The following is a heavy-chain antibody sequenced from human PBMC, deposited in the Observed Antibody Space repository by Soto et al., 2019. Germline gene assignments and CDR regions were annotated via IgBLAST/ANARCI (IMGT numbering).Heavy chain of an antibody. CDR1: GYTFARYY. J-gene: IGHJ4*02. V-gene: IGHV1-2*02. Sequence: ASVKVSCKASGYTFARYYIHWLRQAPGQGLEWMGWINPQGGGTNYAQQFQGSVTMTRDTSISTAYMELSRLRSDDTATYFCARTDSRSSPGIDYWGQGTLVSVSS. CDR3: ARTDSRSSPGIDY. D-gene: IGHD6-6*01. CDR2: INPQGGGT.